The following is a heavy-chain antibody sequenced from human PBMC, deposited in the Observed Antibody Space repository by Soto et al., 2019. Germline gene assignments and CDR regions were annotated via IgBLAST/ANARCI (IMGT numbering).Heavy chain of an antibody. CDR3: VRGGHNSGWYRTFDF. D-gene: IGHD6-13*01. J-gene: IGHJ4*02. Sequence: QLQLVQSGAEVKKPGSSVSVSCKSSRGTFTTDAISWVRQAPGQGLEWMGVIIPVFGPPTYAQRFPGRVTISADESTSTAPFVLSNLRSEATAIYYCVRGGHNSGWYRTFDFWGQGTLVTVSS. CDR1: RGTFTTDA. V-gene: IGHV1-69*01. CDR2: IIPVFGPP.